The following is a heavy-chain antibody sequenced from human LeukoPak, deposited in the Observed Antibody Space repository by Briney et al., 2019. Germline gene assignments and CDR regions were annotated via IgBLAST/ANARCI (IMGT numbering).Heavy chain of an antibody. Sequence: ASVKVSCKASGYTFTGYYMHWVRQAPGQGLEWMGWINPNSGGTNYAQKFQGRVTMTRDTSISTAYMELSRLGSDDTAVYYCAGGSLVTTKYYYYYMDVWGKGTTVTVSS. CDR3: AGGSLVTTKYYYYYMDV. J-gene: IGHJ6*03. CDR2: INPNSGGT. CDR1: GYTFTGYY. V-gene: IGHV1-2*02. D-gene: IGHD4-17*01.